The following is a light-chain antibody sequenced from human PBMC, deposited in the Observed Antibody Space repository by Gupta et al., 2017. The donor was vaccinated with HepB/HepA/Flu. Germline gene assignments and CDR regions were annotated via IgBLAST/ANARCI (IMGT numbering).Light chain of an antibody. CDR2: DAS. CDR1: QSVSSY. Sequence: EIVLTQSPVTLSLFPGERATLSCRASQSVSSYLAWYQQKPGQAPRPLLYDASNRATDIPARFSGGGSGTDFTLTISSLEPEDFAVYYSQQRSNWPQSTFGKGKRRRLN. J-gene: IGKJ5*01. CDR3: QQRSNWPQST. V-gene: IGKV3-11*01.